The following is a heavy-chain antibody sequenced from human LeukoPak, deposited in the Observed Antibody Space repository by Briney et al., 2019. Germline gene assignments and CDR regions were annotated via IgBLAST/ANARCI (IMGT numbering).Heavy chain of an antibody. CDR3: AKNSGRDGYNDYFDY. CDR2: ISDAGSEK. Sequence: GRSLRLSCAASGFTFSKYGVHWVRQATGKGLEWVAVISDAGSEKYYADSVKGRFTICRDNSKNTVYLQMNSLRPEDTAVYYCAKNSGRDGYNDYFDYWGQGTLVTVSS. CDR1: GFTFSKYG. V-gene: IGHV3-30*18. J-gene: IGHJ4*02. D-gene: IGHD5-24*01.